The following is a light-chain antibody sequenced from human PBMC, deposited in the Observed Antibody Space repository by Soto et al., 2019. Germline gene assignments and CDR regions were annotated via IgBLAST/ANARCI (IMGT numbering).Light chain of an antibody. CDR3: QQYNSYPYT. Sequence: DIQMTQCPSTLSASVGYRVTITCRASQSISSWLAWYQQKPGKAPKLLIYKASSLESGVPSRFSGSGSGTEFTLTISSLQPDDFATYYCQQYNSYPYTFGQGTKVDIK. CDR1: QSISSW. J-gene: IGKJ2*01. V-gene: IGKV1-5*03. CDR2: KAS.